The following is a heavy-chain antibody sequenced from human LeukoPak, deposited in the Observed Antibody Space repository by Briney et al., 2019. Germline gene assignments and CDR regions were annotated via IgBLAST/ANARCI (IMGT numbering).Heavy chain of an antibody. V-gene: IGHV4-59*12. CDR3: ARGGGSGWYLYNWFDP. J-gene: IGHJ5*02. D-gene: IGHD6-19*01. CDR1: GGSISSYY. CDR2: IYYSGST. Sequence: PSETLSLTCTVSGGSISSYYWSWIRQPPGKGLEWIGYIYYSGSTNYNPSLKSRVTISVDTSKNQFSLKLSSVTAADTAVYYCARGGGSGWYLYNWFDPWGQGTLVTVSS.